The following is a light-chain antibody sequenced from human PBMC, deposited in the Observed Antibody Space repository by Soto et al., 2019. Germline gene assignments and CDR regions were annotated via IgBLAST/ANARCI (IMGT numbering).Light chain of an antibody. J-gene: IGLJ2*01. CDR2: DVS. Sequence: QSALTQPASVSGSPGQSITISCTGTSSDVGGYNYVSWYQQHPGKAPKLMIYDVSNRPSGVSNRFSGSKSGNTASLTISGLQAEDEADSYCSSDTSSSNLEVVFGGGTKLTVL. CDR1: SSDVGGYNY. CDR3: SSDTSSSNLEVV. V-gene: IGLV2-14*01.